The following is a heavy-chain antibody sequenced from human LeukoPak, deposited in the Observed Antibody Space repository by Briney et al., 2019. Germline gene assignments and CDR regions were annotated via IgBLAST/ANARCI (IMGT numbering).Heavy chain of an antibody. D-gene: IGHD2-2*01. V-gene: IGHV3-21*01. CDR2: ISSSSSYI. J-gene: IGHJ4*02. CDR1: GFTFSSYS. Sequence: PGGSLRLSCAASGFTFSSYSMNWVRQAPGKGVEWVSSISSSSSYIYYADSVKGRFTISRDNAKNSLYLQMNSLRAEDTAVYYCARGGGFCSSTSCYDGYWGQGTLVTVSS. CDR3: ARGGGFCSSTSCYDGY.